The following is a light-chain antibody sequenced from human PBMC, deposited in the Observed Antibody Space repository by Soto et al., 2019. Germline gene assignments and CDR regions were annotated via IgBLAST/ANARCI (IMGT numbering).Light chain of an antibody. CDR2: DVT. CDR3: TSYAASVFPNL. V-gene: IGLV2-11*01. J-gene: IGLJ1*01. CDR1: SSDIGGYNY. Sequence: TEPASVSGSPGPSITLSCTGNSSDIGGYNYVSWFQQYPGKAPKLMIYDVTKRPSGVPDRFSGSRSGNTASLTISGLQAEYSSEDYCTSYAASVFPNLFVTGSMVSVL.